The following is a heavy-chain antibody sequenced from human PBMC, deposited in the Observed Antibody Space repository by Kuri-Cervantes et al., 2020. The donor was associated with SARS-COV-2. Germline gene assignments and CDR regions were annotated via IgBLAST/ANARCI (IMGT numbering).Heavy chain of an antibody. Sequence: SETLSLTCTVSGGSISSSSYYWGWIRQPPGKGLEWIGSIYHSGSTNYNPSLKSRVTISVDKSKNQFSLKLSSVTAADTAVYYCAKTPGYSYGALYFDYWGQGTLVTVSS. V-gene: IGHV4-39*07. CDR2: IYHSGST. CDR1: GGSISSSSYY. D-gene: IGHD5-18*01. J-gene: IGHJ4*02. CDR3: AKTPGYSYGALYFDY.